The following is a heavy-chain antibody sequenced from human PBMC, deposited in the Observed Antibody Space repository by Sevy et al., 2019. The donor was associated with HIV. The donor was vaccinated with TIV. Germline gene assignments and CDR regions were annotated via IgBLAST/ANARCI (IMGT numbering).Heavy chain of an antibody. J-gene: IGHJ4*02. CDR1: GFTFSSYA. V-gene: IGHV3-23*01. CDR3: AKQSLEGTVIEGRGAFDY. Sequence: GGSLRLSCAASGFTFSSYAMSWVRQAPGKGLEWVSAISGSGGSTYYGDSVRGRFTISRDNSKNTLYLQMNSLRAEDTAVYYCAKQSLEGTVIEGRGAFDYWGQGTLVTVSS. D-gene: IGHD4-17*01. CDR2: ISGSGGST.